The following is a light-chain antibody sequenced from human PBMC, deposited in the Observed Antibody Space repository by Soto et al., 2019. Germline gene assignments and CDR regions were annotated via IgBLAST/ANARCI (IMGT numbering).Light chain of an antibody. CDR1: SSDVGGYNY. Sequence: QSALTQPPSASGSPGQSVTISCTGTSSDVGGYNYVSWYQQHPGKAPKLMIYEVNKPPSGVPYRFSGSKSGNTSALTVSGLQAEDEADYYCSSYAGSNNLVFGGGTKLTVL. CDR2: EVN. V-gene: IGLV2-8*01. CDR3: SSYAGSNNLV. J-gene: IGLJ2*01.